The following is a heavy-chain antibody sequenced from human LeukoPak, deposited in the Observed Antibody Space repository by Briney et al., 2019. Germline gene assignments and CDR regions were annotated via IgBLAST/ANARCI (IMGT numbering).Heavy chain of an antibody. Sequence: SETLSLTCTVSGGSISSSSYYWSWIRQPPGKGLEWIGEINHSGSTNYNPSLKSRVTISVDTSKNQFSLKLSSVTAADTAVYYCARELLINWFDPWGQGTLVTVSS. V-gene: IGHV4-39*07. D-gene: IGHD2-15*01. CDR3: ARELLINWFDP. J-gene: IGHJ5*02. CDR1: GGSISSSSYY. CDR2: INHSGST.